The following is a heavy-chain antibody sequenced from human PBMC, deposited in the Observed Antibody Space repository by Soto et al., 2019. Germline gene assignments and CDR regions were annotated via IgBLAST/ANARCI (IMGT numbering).Heavy chain of an antibody. Sequence: SATLSLTWAVSGYVITNGYHWGWIRHPPWKELEWIGTISHIGDTYYNPSLKSRVTISIDTAKNHLSLMLSSVTAADTATYYCTRIYCTTTSCFINGMDVWGQGTTVTVSS. V-gene: IGHV4-38-2*01. D-gene: IGHD2-2*01. CDR3: TRIYCTTTSCFINGMDV. CDR1: GYVITNGYH. J-gene: IGHJ6*02. CDR2: ISHIGDT.